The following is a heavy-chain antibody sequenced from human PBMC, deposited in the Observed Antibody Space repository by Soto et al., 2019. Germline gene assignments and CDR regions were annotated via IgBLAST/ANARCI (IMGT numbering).Heavy chain of an antibody. CDR3: AKDDRTASRIDY. D-gene: IGHD2-21*02. Sequence: EVQLLESGGGLVQPGGSLRLSCATSGLSFSLYSMGWVRQAPGKGLEWVSGISGSGRNIHYADSVKGRFTISRDNSKNTLSLQMNSLRAEDTALYYCAKDDRTASRIDYWGQGTLVTVSS. J-gene: IGHJ4*02. V-gene: IGHV3-23*01. CDR2: ISGSGRNI. CDR1: GLSFSLYS.